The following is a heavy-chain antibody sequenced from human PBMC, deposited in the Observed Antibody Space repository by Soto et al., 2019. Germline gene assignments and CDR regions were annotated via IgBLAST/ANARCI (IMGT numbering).Heavy chain of an antibody. D-gene: IGHD4-17*01. CDR3: AKDTTFYYGDSGGFDY. Sequence: GGSLRLSCAASGFTFSSYGMHWVRQAPGKGLEWVAVISYDGSNKYYADSVKGRFTISRDNSKTTLYLQMNSLRAEDTAVYYCAKDTTFYYGDSGGFDYWGQGTLVTVSS. V-gene: IGHV3-30*18. CDR1: GFTFSSYG. CDR2: ISYDGSNK. J-gene: IGHJ4*02.